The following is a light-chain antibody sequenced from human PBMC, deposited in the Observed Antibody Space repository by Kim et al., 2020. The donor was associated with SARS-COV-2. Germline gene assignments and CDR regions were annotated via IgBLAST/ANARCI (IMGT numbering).Light chain of an antibody. V-gene: IGLV1-40*01. CDR3: QSYDSSLSAVV. CDR2: GNS. J-gene: IGLJ2*01. CDR1: SSNIGAGYD. Sequence: QRVTISCTGGSSNIGAGYDVHWYQRLPGTAPKLLIYGNSNRPSGVPDRFSGSKSGTSASLAITGLQAEDEADYYCQSYDSSLSAVVFGGGTQLTVL.